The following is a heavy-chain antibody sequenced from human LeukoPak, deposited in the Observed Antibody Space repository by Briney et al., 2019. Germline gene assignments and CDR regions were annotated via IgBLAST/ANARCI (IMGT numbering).Heavy chain of an antibody. J-gene: IGHJ6*03. Sequence: SETLSLTCSVSGGSISSYYWSWIRQPARKGLEWIGHIYTSGSTYYNPSLKSRVTMSVDTSKNQFSLKLSSVTAADTAMYYCARDKTQGYYYYNYVDVWGKGTTVTVSS. CDR2: IYTSGST. CDR3: ARDKTQGYYYYNYVDV. CDR1: GGSISSYY. V-gene: IGHV4-4*07.